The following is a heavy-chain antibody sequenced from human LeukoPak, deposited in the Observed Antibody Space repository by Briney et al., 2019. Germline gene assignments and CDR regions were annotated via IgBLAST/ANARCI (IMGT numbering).Heavy chain of an antibody. CDR3: ARIKRVGGSSSAYYYYYGMDV. V-gene: IGHV4-34*01. CDR1: GGSFSGYY. CDR2: INHSGST. D-gene: IGHD6-6*01. Sequence: SETLSLTCAVYGGSFSGYYWSWIRQPLGKGLEWIGEINHSGSTNYNPSLKSRVTISVDTSKNQFSLKLSSVTAADTAVYYCARIKRVGGSSSAYYYYYGMDVWGQGTTVTVSS. J-gene: IGHJ6*02.